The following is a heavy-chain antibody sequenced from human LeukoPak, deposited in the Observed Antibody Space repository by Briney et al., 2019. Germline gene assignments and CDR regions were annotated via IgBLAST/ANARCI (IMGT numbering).Heavy chain of an antibody. V-gene: IGHV1-46*01. Sequence: ASVKVSCKASGYTFTSYGISWVRQAPGQGLEWMGIINPSGGSTSYAQKFQGRVTMTRDTSTSTVYMELSSLRSEDTAVYYCARGVSVAGGPNWFDPWGQGTLVTVSS. CDR1: GYTFTSYG. CDR2: INPSGGST. J-gene: IGHJ5*02. CDR3: ARGVSVAGGPNWFDP. D-gene: IGHD6-19*01.